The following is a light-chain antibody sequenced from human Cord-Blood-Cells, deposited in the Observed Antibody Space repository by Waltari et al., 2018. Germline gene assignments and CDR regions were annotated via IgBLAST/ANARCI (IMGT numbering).Light chain of an antibody. J-gene: IGKJ2*01. CDR2: AAS. CDR3: QQSYSTPYT. V-gene: IGKV1-39*01. Sequence: DIQMTQSPSSLSASEGDRVTITCRASQSISSYLNWYQQKPGKAPKLLIYAASRLQSGVPSRCSGRGSGTDFTLTISSLQPEDFATYYCQQSYSTPYTFGQGTKLEIK. CDR1: QSISSY.